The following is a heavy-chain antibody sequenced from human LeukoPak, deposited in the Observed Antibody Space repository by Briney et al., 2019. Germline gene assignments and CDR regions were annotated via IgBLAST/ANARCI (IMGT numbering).Heavy chain of an antibody. CDR3: AVVGAPVGGAFDI. J-gene: IGHJ3*02. D-gene: IGHD1-26*01. CDR2: SYHSGST. V-gene: IGHV4-38-2*01. CDR1: GYSISSGYY. Sequence: PSETLSLTCAVSGYSISSGYYWGWIRPPPGKGLEWIGSSYHSGSTYYNPSLKSRVTISVDTSKNQFSLKLSSVAAADAAVYYCAVVGAPVGGAFDIWGQGTVVTVSS.